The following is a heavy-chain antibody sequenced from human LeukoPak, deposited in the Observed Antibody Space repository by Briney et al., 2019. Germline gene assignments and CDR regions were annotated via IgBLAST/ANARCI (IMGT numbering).Heavy chain of an antibody. J-gene: IGHJ6*03. Sequence: GGYLRLSCEASGFTFSSYWMHWVRQVPGKGLMWVSRINTDGSETTYADSVKGRFTISRDNAKNTLYLQMNSLRAKDTAVYYCARIKQGYYYYYYMDVWGKGTTVTVSS. V-gene: IGHV3-74*03. CDR1: GFTFSSYW. CDR2: INTDGSET. CDR3: ARIKQGYYYYYYMDV.